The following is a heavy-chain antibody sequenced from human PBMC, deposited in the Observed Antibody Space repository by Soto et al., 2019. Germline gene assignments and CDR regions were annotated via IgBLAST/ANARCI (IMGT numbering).Heavy chain of an antibody. CDR1: GFTFSDYY. V-gene: IGHV3-72*01. J-gene: IGHJ3*02. CDR2: TRNKANSYTT. CDR3: ARGNRAFDI. Sequence: EVQLVESGGGLVQPGGSLRLSCAASGFTFSDYYMDWVRQAPGKGLEWVGRTRNKANSYTTEYAASVKGRFTISRDDSKNSLYLQMNCLKTEDTAVYYYARGNRAFDIWGQGTMVTVSS.